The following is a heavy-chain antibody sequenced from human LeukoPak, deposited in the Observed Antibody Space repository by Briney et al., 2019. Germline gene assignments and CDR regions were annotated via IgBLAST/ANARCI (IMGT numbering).Heavy chain of an antibody. V-gene: IGHV4-30-4*08. D-gene: IGHD2-15*01. CDR1: GGSITSGDYY. Sequence: SETLSLTCTVSGGSITSGDYYWSWIRQPPGKGLEWIGYIYYSGSTYYNPSLKSRVTISVDTSKNQFSLKLSSVTAADTAVYYCARDCSGGSCYIDYWGQGTLVTVSS. CDR3: ARDCSGGSCYIDY. J-gene: IGHJ4*02. CDR2: IYYSGST.